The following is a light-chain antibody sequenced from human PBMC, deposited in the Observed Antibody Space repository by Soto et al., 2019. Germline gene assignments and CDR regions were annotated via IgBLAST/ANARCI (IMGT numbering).Light chain of an antibody. CDR1: QSVSTN. J-gene: IGKJ1*01. Sequence: EIVMTQSPATLSVSPGERATLSCRASQSVSTNLAWYQQKPGQAPRLLIYGASTRATGIPARFSGSGSGTEFTLTISGLQSEDLAVYYCQQYHIWLGTFGQGTKVEIK. CDR2: GAS. V-gene: IGKV3-15*01. CDR3: QQYHIWLGT.